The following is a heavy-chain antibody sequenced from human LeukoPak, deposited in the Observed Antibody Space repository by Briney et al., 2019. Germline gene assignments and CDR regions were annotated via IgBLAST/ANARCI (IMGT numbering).Heavy chain of an antibody. D-gene: IGHD3-10*01. Sequence: GGSLRLSCEASGFRFTAYWMSWVRQTPGKGPEWVANIKQDGSQENYVDSVKGRFTISRDNAKNSLYLQMNSLRAEDTAVYYCARVSGVLWFGESFDYWGQGTLVTVSS. CDR1: GFRFTAYW. CDR3: ARVSGVLWFGESFDY. V-gene: IGHV3-7*01. CDR2: IKQDGSQE. J-gene: IGHJ4*02.